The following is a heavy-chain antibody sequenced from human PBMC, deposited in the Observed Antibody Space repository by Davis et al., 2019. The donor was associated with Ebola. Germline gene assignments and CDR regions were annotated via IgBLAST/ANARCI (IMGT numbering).Heavy chain of an antibody. D-gene: IGHD3-3*01. CDR3: ARVRPSGYDFWSGPGPGP. CDR1: GYTFTSYG. V-gene: IGHV1-18*01. J-gene: IGHJ5*02. Sequence: ASVKVSCKASGYTFTSYGVSWVRQAPGQGLEWMGWISAYNGNTNYAQKLQGRVTMTTDTSTSTAYMELRSLRSDDTAVYYCARVRPSGYDFWSGPGPGPWGQGTLVTVSS. CDR2: ISAYNGNT.